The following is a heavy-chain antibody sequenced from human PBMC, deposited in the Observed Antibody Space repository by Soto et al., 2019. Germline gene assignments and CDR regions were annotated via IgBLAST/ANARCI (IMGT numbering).Heavy chain of an antibody. CDR3: AKDLADFWSGYYYPKHGMDV. D-gene: IGHD3-3*01. CDR2: ISWNSGSI. J-gene: IGHJ6*02. Sequence: SLRLSCSASVFTFDDYAMHWWRQAPGKGLEWVSGISWNSGSIGYADSVKGRFTISRDNAKNSLYLQMNSLRAEDTALYYCAKDLADFWSGYYYPKHGMDVWGQGTTVTVSS. V-gene: IGHV3-9*01. CDR1: VFTFDDYA.